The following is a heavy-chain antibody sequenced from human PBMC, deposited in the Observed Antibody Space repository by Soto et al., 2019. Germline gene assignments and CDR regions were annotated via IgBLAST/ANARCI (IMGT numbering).Heavy chain of an antibody. CDR2: ISAYNGNT. CDR3: SREVPGVAVAGTI. J-gene: IGHJ4*02. D-gene: IGHD6-19*01. CDR1: GYTFTSYG. V-gene: IGHV1-18*01. Sequence: QVQLVQSGAEVKKPGASVKVSCKASGYTFTSYGISWVRQAPGQGLEWMGWISAYNGNTNYAQKLQGRVTMTTDTSTNTANMELRGLRSDDTAVYYCSREVPGVAVAGTIWGQGTLVTVSS.